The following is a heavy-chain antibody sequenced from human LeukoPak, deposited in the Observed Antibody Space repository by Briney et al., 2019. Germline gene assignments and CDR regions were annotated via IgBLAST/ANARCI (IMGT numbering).Heavy chain of an antibody. CDR3: ARAARQWLVSDAFDI. CDR2: ISYDGSNK. D-gene: IGHD6-19*01. J-gene: IGHJ3*02. V-gene: IGHV3-30*04. CDR1: GFTFSSYA. Sequence: GGSLRLSCAASGFTFSSYAMHWVRQAPGKGLEWVAVISYDGSNKYYADSVKGRFTISRNNSKNTLYLQMNSLRAEDTAVYYCARAARQWLVSDAFDIWGQGTMVTVSS.